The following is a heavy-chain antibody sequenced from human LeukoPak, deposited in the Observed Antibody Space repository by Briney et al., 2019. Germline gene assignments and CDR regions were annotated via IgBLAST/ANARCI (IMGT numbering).Heavy chain of an antibody. CDR2: ISSSGSTI. CDR3: AIDPRVFDI. J-gene: IGHJ3*02. CDR1: GFTFSSYE. Sequence: PGGSLRLSCAASGFTFSSYEMNWVRQAPGKGLEWVSYISSSGSTIYYADSVKGRFTISRDNSKNTLYLQMNSLRAEDTAVYYCAIDPRVFDIWGQGTMVTVSS. V-gene: IGHV3-48*03.